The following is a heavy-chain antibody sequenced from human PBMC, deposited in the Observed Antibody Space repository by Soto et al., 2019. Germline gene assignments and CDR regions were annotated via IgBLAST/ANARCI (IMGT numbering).Heavy chain of an antibody. Sequence: GSLRLSCAASRFSVSNRFMSWVRQAPGKGLEWVSSIYSGGPTYYADSVKGRFTISRHKSQNTPYLQMKRLTVEPTAFYHCAGGAFTFGGGGWLDPWGQGT. CDR2: IYSGGPT. CDR1: RFSVSNRF. V-gene: IGHV3-66*01. J-gene: IGHJ5*02. CDR3: AGGAFTFGGGGWLDP. D-gene: IGHD3-16*01.